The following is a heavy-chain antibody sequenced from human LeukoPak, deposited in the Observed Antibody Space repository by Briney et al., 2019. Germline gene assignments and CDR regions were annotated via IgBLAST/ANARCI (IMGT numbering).Heavy chain of an antibody. J-gene: IGHJ5*02. CDR1: GYTFTNNF. CDR2: IIPIFGTA. V-gene: IGHV1-69*13. CDR3: ASTPVYYYGSGGFNWFDP. Sequence: SVKVSCKASGYTFTNNFMHWVRQAPGQGLEWMGGIIPIFGTANYAQKFQGRVTITADESTSTAYMELSSLRSEDTAVYYCASTPVYYYGSGGFNWFDPWGQGTLVTVSS. D-gene: IGHD3-10*01.